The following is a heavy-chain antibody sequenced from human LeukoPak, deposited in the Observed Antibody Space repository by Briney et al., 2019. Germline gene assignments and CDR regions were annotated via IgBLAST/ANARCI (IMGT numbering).Heavy chain of an antibody. CDR1: GGSISSSPYY. Sequence: SETLSLTCTVSGGSISSSPYYWGWVRQPPGKGLEWIGSIYYSGTTHYNPSLESRVTISVDTSKNQFSLKLASVTAADTAIYYCAKGAGGFSYYNWFDPWGQGTLVTVSS. D-gene: IGHD5-18*01. J-gene: IGHJ5*02. CDR3: AKGAGGFSYYNWFDP. CDR2: IYYSGTT. V-gene: IGHV4-39*07.